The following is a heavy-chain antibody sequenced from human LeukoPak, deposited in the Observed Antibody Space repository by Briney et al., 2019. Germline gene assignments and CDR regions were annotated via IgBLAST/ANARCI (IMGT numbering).Heavy chain of an antibody. Sequence: GRSLRLSCAASGSKFDDYAMHWVRQTPGKGLQWVTGISWSGGGKGYEDSVKGRFTISRDNAKNSLFLEMNTVRSEDTAIYYCAKGQYSGYDSKPDYWGQGALVTVCS. CDR1: GSKFDDYA. CDR3: AKGQYSGYDSKPDY. V-gene: IGHV3-9*01. D-gene: IGHD5-12*01. J-gene: IGHJ4*02. CDR2: ISWSGGGK.